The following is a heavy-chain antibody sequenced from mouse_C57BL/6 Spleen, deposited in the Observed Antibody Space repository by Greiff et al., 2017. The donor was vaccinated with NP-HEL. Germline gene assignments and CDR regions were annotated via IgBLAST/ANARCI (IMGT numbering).Heavy chain of an antibody. CDR2: IYPGDGDT. Sequence: VQLQQSGAELVKPGASVKISCKASGYAFSSYWMNWVKHRPGKGLEWIGQIYPGDGDTNYTGKFKGKATLTADKSSSTAYMQLSSLTSEDSAVYGCARRPGAMDYWGKGTSVTVSS. CDR1: GYAFSSYW. J-gene: IGHJ4*01. V-gene: IGHV1-80*01. CDR3: ARRPGAMDY.